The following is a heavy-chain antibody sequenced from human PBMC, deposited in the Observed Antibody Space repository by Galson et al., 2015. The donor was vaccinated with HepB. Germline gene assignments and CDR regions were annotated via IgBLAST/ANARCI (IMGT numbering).Heavy chain of an antibody. J-gene: IGHJ6*02. CDR2: ISWKSDFT. Sequence: SLRLSCAASGFTFEDYAMHWVRQVPGKGLEWVSGISWKSDFTGYADSVRGRFTISRDNAKYSPYLQMNSLRTEDTALYYCAQDLTYYYGSGSYFVGMDAWGQGTTVTVS. CDR1: GFTFEDYA. V-gene: IGHV3-9*01. D-gene: IGHD3-10*01. CDR3: AQDLTYYYGSGSYFVGMDA.